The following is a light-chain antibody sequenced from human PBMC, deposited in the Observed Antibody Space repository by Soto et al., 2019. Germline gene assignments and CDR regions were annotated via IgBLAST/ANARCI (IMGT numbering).Light chain of an antibody. V-gene: IGLV2-14*01. CDR2: EVS. CDR3: NSYTSNAARV. J-gene: IGLJ3*02. Sequence: QSALTQPASVSGSPGQSITISCTGTSSDVGAYNYVSWYQQHPGKAPKLMIYEVSNRPSGVSNRFSGSKSGNTASLTISGLQAEDEADYYCNSYTSNAARVFGGGTKVTVL. CDR1: SSDVGAYNY.